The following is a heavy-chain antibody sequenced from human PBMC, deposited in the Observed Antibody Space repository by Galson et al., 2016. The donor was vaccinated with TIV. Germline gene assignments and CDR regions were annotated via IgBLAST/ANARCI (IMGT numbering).Heavy chain of an antibody. V-gene: IGHV1-3*01. Sequence: SVKVSCKASGYTFTSHTMHWVRQAPGQRLEWMGWINVGNGNTKYVQKFKGRVTITSETSARIAYMELSTLTSEDTAMYYCARDRLGAKRAFDIWAKGHWSPSLQ. D-gene: IGHD3-16*01. CDR2: INVGNGNT. J-gene: IGHJ3*02. CDR3: ARDRLGAKRAFDI. CDR1: GYTFTSHT.